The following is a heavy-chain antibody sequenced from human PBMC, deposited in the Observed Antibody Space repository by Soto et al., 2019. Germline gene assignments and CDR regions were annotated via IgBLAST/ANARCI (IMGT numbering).Heavy chain of an antibody. CDR2: IYYSGST. CDR1: GGSISSYY. V-gene: IGHV4-59*08. D-gene: IGHD7-27*01. J-gene: IGHJ4*02. Sequence: SETLSLTCTGSGGSISSYYWSWIRQPPGKGLEWIGYIYYSGSTNYNPSLKSRVTISVDTSKNQFSLKLSSVTAADTAVYYCARHVLKLGIDYWGQGTLVTVS. CDR3: ARHVLKLGIDY.